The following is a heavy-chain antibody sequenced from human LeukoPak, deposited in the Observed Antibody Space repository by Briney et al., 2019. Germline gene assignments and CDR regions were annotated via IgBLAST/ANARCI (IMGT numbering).Heavy chain of an antibody. CDR1: GGSFSGYY. Sequence: TSETLSLTCAVYGGSFSGYYWSWIRQPPGKGLEWIGEINHSGSTNYNPSLKSRVTISVDTSKNQFSLKLSSVTAADTAVYYCARQDYYDSGAWYFDLWGRGTLVTVSS. CDR2: INHSGST. V-gene: IGHV4-34*01. J-gene: IGHJ2*01. CDR3: ARQDYYDSGAWYFDL. D-gene: IGHD3-22*01.